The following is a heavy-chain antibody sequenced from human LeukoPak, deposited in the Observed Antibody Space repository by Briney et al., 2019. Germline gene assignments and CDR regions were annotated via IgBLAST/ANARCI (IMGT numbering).Heavy chain of an antibody. V-gene: IGHV3-33*01. CDR3: TTVGGSYGDYVVWNAFDI. Sequence: GRSLRLSCAASGFTFSSYGMHWVRQAPGKGLEWVAVIWYDGSNKYYADSVKGRFTISRDNSKNTLYLQMNSLKTEDTAVYYCTTVGGSYGDYVVWNAFDIWGQGTMVTVSS. J-gene: IGHJ3*02. CDR1: GFTFSSYG. CDR2: IWYDGSNK. D-gene: IGHD4-17*01.